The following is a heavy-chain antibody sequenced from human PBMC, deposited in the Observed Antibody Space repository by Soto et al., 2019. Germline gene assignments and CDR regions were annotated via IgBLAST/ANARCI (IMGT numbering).Heavy chain of an antibody. CDR3: ARAVSLWFGDPPAGY. CDR2: INAGNGNT. J-gene: IGHJ4*02. CDR1: GYTFTSYA. D-gene: IGHD3-10*01. Sequence: ASVKVSCKASGYTFTSYAMHWVRQAPGQRLERMGWINAGNGNTKYSQKLKGRVTITRDTSASTAYMELSSLRSEDTAVYYCARAVSLWFGDPPAGYWGQGTLVTVSS. V-gene: IGHV1-3*01.